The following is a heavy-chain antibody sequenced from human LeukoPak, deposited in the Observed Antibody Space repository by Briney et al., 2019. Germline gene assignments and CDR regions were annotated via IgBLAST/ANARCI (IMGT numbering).Heavy chain of an antibody. V-gene: IGHV3-21*01. Sequence: GGSLRLSCAASGFTFSSYSMNWVRQAPGKGLEWVSSISSSSYIYYADSVKGRFTISRDNAKNSLYLQMNSLRAEDTAVYYCATWIQQNHPGDYWGQGTLVTVSS. CDR2: ISSSSYI. J-gene: IGHJ4*02. D-gene: IGHD5-18*01. CDR3: ATWIQQNHPGDY. CDR1: GFTFSSYS.